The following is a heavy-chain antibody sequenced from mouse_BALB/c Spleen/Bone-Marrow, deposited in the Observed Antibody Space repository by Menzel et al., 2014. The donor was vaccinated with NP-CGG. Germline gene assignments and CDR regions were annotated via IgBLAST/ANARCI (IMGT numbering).Heavy chain of an antibody. Sequence: DVHLVDSGGGLVQPGGSLKLSRAASGFDFSRYWMSWVRQAPAKRLAWTGELNPDSSPINYTPSLKDKFIISRDNAKNTLYLGMRYVRSEDTALYYCARLGYVGYFAYWGQGTTLCVSS. CDR1: GFDFSRYW. V-gene: IGHV4-1*02. CDR2: LNPDSSPI. CDR3: ARLGYVGYFAY. J-gene: IGHJ2*01. D-gene: IGHD2-2*01.